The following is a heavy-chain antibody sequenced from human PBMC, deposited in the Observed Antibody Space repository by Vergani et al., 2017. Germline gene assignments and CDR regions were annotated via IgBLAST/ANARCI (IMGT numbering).Heavy chain of an antibody. CDR3: AKDRGKVRGTYYYYMDV. J-gene: IGHJ6*03. V-gene: IGHV3-9*01. Sequence: EVQLVESGGGLVQPGRSLRLSCAASGFTFDDYAMHWVRQAPGKGLEWVSGISWNSGSIGYADSVKGRFTISRDNAKNSLYLQMNSLRAEDTALYYCAKDRGKVRGTYYYYMDVWGKGTTVTVS. CDR2: ISWNSGSI. CDR1: GFTFDDYA. D-gene: IGHD3-10*01.